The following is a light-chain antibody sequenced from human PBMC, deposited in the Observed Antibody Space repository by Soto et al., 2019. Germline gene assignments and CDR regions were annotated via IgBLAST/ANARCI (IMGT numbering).Light chain of an antibody. J-gene: IGKJ1*01. CDR1: QSVSSN. CDR3: QQHNNWPGT. CDR2: GAY. V-gene: IGKV3-15*01. Sequence: EIVMTQSPATLSVSPGETATLSCRACQSVSSNLAWYQQKPGQAPRLLIYGAYTRATGIPARSRGSRTRTEFLLSISSLLSEDFAVYYCQQHNNWPGTFGQGTKVDIK.